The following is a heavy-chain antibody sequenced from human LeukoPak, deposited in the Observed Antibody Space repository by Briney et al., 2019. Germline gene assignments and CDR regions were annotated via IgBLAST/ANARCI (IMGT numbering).Heavy chain of an antibody. CDR2: IKHDASVI. CDR3: ARDGKAVGLDY. J-gene: IGHJ4*02. V-gene: IGHV3-7*01. CDR1: GFTFSSYG. D-gene: IGHD6-19*01. Sequence: GRSLRLSCAASGFTFSSYGMHWVRQAPGKGLEWMANIKHDASVIYYVDSVKGRFTISRDNAKNSLYLQMNSLRAEDTAVYYCARDGKAVGLDYWGQGALVTVSS.